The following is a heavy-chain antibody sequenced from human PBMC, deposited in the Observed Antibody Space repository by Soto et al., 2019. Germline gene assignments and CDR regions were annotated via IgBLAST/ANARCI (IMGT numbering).Heavy chain of an antibody. Sequence: ASVKVSCKASGYTFTSYAMHWVRQAPGQRLEWMGWINAGNGNTKYSQKFQGRVTITRDTSASTAYMELSSLRSEDTAVYYCASEYFSGGSCPLYYGMDFWGQGSTVTGSS. V-gene: IGHV1-3*01. CDR2: INAGNGNT. J-gene: IGHJ6*02. D-gene: IGHD2-15*01. CDR1: GYTFTSYA. CDR3: ASEYFSGGSCPLYYGMDF.